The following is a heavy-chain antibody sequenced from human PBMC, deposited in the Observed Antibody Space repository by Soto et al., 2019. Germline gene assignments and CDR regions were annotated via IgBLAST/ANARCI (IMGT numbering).Heavy chain of an antibody. CDR3: ARPVYPLPFLEWLPPSPDYYYYYGMDV. V-gene: IGHV1-3*01. J-gene: IGHJ6*02. CDR1: GYTFTSYA. CDR2: INAGNGNT. Sequence: ASLKVSCKASGYTFTSYAMHWVRQAPGQRLEWMGWINAGNGNTKYAQKFQGRVTITADESTSTAYMELSSLSSDASALYYCARPVYPLPFLEWLPPSPDYYYYYGMDVWGQGTTVTVSS. D-gene: IGHD3-3*01.